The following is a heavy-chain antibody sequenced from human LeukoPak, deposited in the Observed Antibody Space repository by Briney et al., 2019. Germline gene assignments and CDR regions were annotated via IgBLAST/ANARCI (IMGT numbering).Heavy chain of an antibody. CDR1: GFTFSSYW. CDR2: IKQDGSEK. V-gene: IGHV3-7*01. Sequence: PGGSLRLSCAASGFTFSSYWMSWVRQAPGKGLEWVANIKQDGSEKYYVDSVKGRFTISRDNAKNSLYLQMNSLRAEDTAVYYCARESPLHYYYDSSGYYDYWGQGTLVTVSS. CDR3: ARESPLHYYYDSSGYYDY. D-gene: IGHD3-22*01. J-gene: IGHJ4*02.